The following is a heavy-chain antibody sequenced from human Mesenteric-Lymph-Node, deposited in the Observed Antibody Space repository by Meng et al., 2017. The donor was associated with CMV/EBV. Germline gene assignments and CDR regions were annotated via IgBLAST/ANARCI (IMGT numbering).Heavy chain of an antibody. J-gene: IGHJ6*02. V-gene: IGHV3-9*01. CDR3: AKEGVAGMDV. Sequence: SLKISCAASGFIFDDYTMHWVRHAPGKGLEWVSGISWNSGSKGYGESVKGRFITSRDNAKNSVYLQMNSLRPEDTALYYCAKEGVAGMDVWGQGTTVTVSS. CDR2: ISWNSGSK. CDR1: GFIFDDYT.